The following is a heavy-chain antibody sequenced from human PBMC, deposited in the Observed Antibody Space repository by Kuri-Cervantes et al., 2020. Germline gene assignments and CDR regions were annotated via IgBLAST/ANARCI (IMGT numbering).Heavy chain of an antibody. D-gene: IGHD3-3*01. J-gene: IGHJ6*03. CDR2: VSHGGQT. CDR3: VGVLTSFPYYMDV. V-gene: IGHV4-38-2*02. Sequence: SETLSLTCSLSGLSLDSSYYWGWIRQTPVKGLDWIGTVSHGGQTYYNASLRSRATMSIDTSKNQFSLKLTSVTAADTAVYYCVGVLTSFPYYMDVWGDGTTVTVSS. CDR1: GLSLDSSYY.